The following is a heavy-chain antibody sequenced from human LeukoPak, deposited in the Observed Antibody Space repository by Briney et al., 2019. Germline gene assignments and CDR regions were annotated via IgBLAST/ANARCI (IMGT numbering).Heavy chain of an antibody. CDR2: ISGSGGST. CDR1: GFTFSSYA. V-gene: IGHV3-23*01. D-gene: IGHD3-22*01. Sequence: GGPLRLSCAASGFTFSSYAMSWVRQAPGKGLEWVSAISGSGGSTYYADSVKGRFTISRDNSKNTLYLQMNSLRAEDTAVYYCAKQHASYYYDSSGYPDYWGQGTLVTVSS. J-gene: IGHJ4*02. CDR3: AKQHASYYYDSSGYPDY.